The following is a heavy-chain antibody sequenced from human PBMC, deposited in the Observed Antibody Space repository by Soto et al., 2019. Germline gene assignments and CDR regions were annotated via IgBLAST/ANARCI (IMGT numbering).Heavy chain of an antibody. CDR1: GFTFSSYS. J-gene: IGHJ6*02. CDR3: ARAGGEDYCGGDFYSESYYGMDV. CDR2: ISSSSSYI. Sequence: GGSLRLSCAASGFTFSSYSMNWVRQAPGKGLEWVSSISSSSSYIYYAGSVKGRFTISRDNAKNSLYLQMNSLRAEDTAVYYCARAGGEDYCGGDFYSESYYGMDVWGQGTTVTVSS. D-gene: IGHD2-21*02. V-gene: IGHV3-21*01.